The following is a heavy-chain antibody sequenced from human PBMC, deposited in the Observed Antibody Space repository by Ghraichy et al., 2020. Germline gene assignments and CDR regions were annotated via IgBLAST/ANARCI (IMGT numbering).Heavy chain of an antibody. V-gene: IGHV3-23*01. CDR1: GFTFSSYA. J-gene: IGHJ4*02. CDR3: AKGRSVRFLEWLFTY. D-gene: IGHD3-3*01. CDR2: ISGSGGST. Sequence: GGSLRLSCAASGFTFSSYAMSWVRQAPGKGLEWVSAISGSGGSTYYADSVKGRFTISRDNSKNTLYLQMNSLRAEDTAVYYCAKGRSVRFLEWLFTYWGQGTLVTVSS.